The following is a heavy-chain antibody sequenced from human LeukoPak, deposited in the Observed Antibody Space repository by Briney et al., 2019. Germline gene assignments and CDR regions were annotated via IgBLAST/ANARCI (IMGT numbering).Heavy chain of an antibody. V-gene: IGHV3-23*01. CDR1: GFTFSSYA. CDR2: ISGSGGST. J-gene: IGHJ4*02. Sequence: PGGSLRLSCAASGFTFSSYAMSWVRQAPGKGLEWVSAISGSGGSTYYADSVKGRFTISRDNSKNTLYLQMNSLRAEDTAVYYCAKAPDNLNGWYYGDYWGQGTLLTVSS. CDR3: AKAPDNLNGWYYGDY. D-gene: IGHD6-19*01.